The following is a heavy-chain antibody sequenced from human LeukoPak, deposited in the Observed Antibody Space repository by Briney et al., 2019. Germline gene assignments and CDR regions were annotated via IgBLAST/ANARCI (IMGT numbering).Heavy chain of an antibody. D-gene: IGHD3-10*01. CDR2: IYYSGST. CDR3: AKSRWSWFGEVDY. V-gene: IGHV4-39*01. Sequence: SETLSLTCTISGGSISRSSYYWGWIRQPPGKGLEWIESIYYSGSTYYNPSLKSRVTISVDTSKNQFSLKLSSVTAADTAVYYCAKSRWSWFGEVDYWGQGTLVTVSS. CDR1: GGSISRSSYY. J-gene: IGHJ4*02.